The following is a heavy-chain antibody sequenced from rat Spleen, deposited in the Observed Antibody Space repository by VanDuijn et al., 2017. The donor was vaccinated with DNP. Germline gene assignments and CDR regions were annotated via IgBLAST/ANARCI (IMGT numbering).Heavy chain of an antibody. Sequence: EVQLVESGGGLVQPGRSLKLSCAGSGFTFSDYNMAWVRQAPKKGLEWVATISDDGNSAYYGDSVKGRFTISRNNAKNTLYLQMDSLRSEDTATYYCARPDYWGQGVMVTVSS. CDR3: ARPDY. CDR1: GFTFSDYN. J-gene: IGHJ2*01. V-gene: IGHV5-7*01. CDR2: ISDDGNSA.